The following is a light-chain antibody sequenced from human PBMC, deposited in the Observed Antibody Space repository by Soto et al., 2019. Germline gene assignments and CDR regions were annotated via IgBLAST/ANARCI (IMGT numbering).Light chain of an antibody. CDR3: CSYAGSSPWV. J-gene: IGLJ3*02. V-gene: IGLV2-23*01. CDR1: SSDAGSYNL. CDR2: EGS. Sequence: QSVLTQPASVSGSPGQSITISCTGTSSDAGSYNLVSWYQQHPGKAPKLMIYEGSKRPSGVSNRFSGSKSGNTASLTISGLQAEDEADYYCCSYAGSSPWVFGGGTKLTVL.